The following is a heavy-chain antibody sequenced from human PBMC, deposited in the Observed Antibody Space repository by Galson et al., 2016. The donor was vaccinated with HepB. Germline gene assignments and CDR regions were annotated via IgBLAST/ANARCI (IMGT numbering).Heavy chain of an antibody. CDR1: GFTLSSYS. CDR3: AREGTGSSSFIYYYYGMDV. V-gene: IGHV3-48*04. Sequence: SLRLSCAASGFTLSSYSMNWVRQTPGKGLEWVSYITSRSTVIYYADSVKGRFTISRDYARNSLYLQMNSLRAEDTAVYYCAREGTGSSSFIYYYYGMDVWGQGTTVTVSS. D-gene: IGHD6-13*01. J-gene: IGHJ6*02. CDR2: ITSRSTVI.